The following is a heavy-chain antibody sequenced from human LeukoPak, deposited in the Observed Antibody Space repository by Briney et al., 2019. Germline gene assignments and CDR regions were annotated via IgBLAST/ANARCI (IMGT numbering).Heavy chain of an antibody. V-gene: IGHV5-10-1*01. CDR1: GYSFTSYW. CDR3: ATQVGATDY. Sequence: ESGRISCKGSGYSFTSYWISWVRQMPGKGLEWMGRIDPSDSYTNYSPSLQGHVTISADKSISTAYLQWSSLKASDTAMYYRATQVGATDYWGQGTLVTASS. D-gene: IGHD1-26*01. CDR2: IDPSDSYT. J-gene: IGHJ4*02.